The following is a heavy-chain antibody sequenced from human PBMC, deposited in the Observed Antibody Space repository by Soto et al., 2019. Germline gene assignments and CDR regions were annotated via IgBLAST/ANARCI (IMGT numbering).Heavy chain of an antibody. Sequence: SETLSLTCAVSGGSISSGGYSWSWIRQPPGKGLEWIGYIYHSGSTYYNPSLKSRVTISVDRSKNQFSLKLSSVTAADTAVYYCARGTYDFWSAPYSSTAFDIWGQGTMVPVS. D-gene: IGHD3-3*01. CDR2: IYHSGST. CDR1: GGSISSGGYS. V-gene: IGHV4-30-2*01. J-gene: IGHJ3*02. CDR3: ARGTYDFWSAPYSSTAFDI.